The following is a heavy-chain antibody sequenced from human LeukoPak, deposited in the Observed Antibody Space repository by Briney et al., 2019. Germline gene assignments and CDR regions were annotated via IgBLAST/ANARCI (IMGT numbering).Heavy chain of an antibody. CDR2: INSDGSST. CDR3: TSAIVTTRNAWDC. D-gene: IGHD5-12*01. CDR1: EFTFSSYW. Sequence: GGSLRLSCAASEFTFSSYWMHWVRQAPGKGLVLVSRINSDGSSTSYADSVKGRFTISRDNAKNTLYLQMNSLRAEDTAVYYCTSAIVTTRNAWDCWGQGALVTVSS. J-gene: IGHJ4*02. V-gene: IGHV3-74*01.